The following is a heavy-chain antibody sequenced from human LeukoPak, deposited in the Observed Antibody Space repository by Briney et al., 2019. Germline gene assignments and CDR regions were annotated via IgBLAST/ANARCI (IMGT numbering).Heavy chain of an antibody. J-gene: IGHJ4*02. CDR3: VVGGSPGY. V-gene: IGHV3-74*01. D-gene: IGHD2-15*01. CDR1: GLASSAHK. Sequence: GGSLRLSCAASGLASSAHKMHWVRQAPRKGLVWVSRISTDGYTTDYADFVQGRFTASRDNTKNTWSLEMNSLRAEDTAVYYCVVGGSPGYWGQGTLVTVSS. CDR2: ISTDGYTT.